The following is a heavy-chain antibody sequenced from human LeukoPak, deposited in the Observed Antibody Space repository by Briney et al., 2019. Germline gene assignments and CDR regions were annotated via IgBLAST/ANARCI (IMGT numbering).Heavy chain of an antibody. Sequence: ASVKVSCKASGYAFTSYDINWVRQASGQGLEWMGWLNPNSGNTGNAQKFKGRVTITSSTSTSTVFMELGSLTSEDTAVYYCARGGASADARRFDPWGQGTLVTVSS. V-gene: IGHV1-8*01. D-gene: IGHD1-26*01. J-gene: IGHJ5*02. CDR2: LNPNSGNT. CDR3: ARGGASADARRFDP. CDR1: GYAFTSYD.